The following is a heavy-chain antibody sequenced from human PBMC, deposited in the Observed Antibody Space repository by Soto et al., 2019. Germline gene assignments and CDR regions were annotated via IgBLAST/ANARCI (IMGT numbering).Heavy chain of an antibody. J-gene: IGHJ6*02. V-gene: IGHV1-2*02. CDR2: INPQTGGA. CDR3: ARERYQVISDGMDV. CDR1: GYTFTGYY. D-gene: IGHD2-2*01. Sequence: ASVKVSCKASGYTFTGYYIHWVREAPGQGLEWMGWINPQTGGASYAQKFQGRVTLSRDTSINTAYLELSRLTFDDAAVYFCARERYQVISDGMDVWGQGTTVTVSS.